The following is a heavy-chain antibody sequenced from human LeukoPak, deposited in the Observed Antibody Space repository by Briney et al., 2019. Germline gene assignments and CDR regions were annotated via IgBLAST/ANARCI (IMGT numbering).Heavy chain of an antibody. D-gene: IGHD2-2*01. V-gene: IGHV3-48*02. CDR1: GFTFSSYS. CDR2: ISSSSSTI. J-gene: IGHJ3*02. Sequence: PGGSLRLSCAASGFTFSSYSMNWVRQAPGKGLEWVSYISSSSSTIYYADSVKGRFTISRDNAKNSLYLQMNSLRDEDTAVYYCARVDIVVVPAAMPAFDIWGQGTMVTVSS. CDR3: ARVDIVVVPAAMPAFDI.